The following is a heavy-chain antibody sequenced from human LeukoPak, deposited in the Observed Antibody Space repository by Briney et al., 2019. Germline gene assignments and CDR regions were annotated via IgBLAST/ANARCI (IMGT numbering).Heavy chain of an antibody. CDR2: INPNSGGT. J-gene: IGHJ4*02. D-gene: IGHD6-6*01. CDR3: ARLPEYSSSSPLDY. V-gene: IGHV1-2*02. CDR1: GYTFTGYY. Sequence: PGASVKVSCKASGYTFTGYYMHWVRQAPGQGLEWMGWINPNSGGTNYAQKFQGRVTMTRDTSISTAYMELSRLRSDDTAVYYCARLPEYSSSSPLDYWGQGTLVTVSS.